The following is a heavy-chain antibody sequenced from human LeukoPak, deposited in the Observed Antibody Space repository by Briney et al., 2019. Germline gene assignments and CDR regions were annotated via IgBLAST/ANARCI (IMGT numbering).Heavy chain of an antibody. Sequence: GGSLRLSCAASGFTFSSYGMHWVLQAPGKGLEWVAVISYDGSNKYYADSVKGRFTISRDNSKNTLYLQMNSLRAEDTAVYYCANDLVVGSGWSLYNDAFDIWGQGTMVTVSS. CDR1: GFTFSSYG. CDR3: ANDLVVGSGWSLYNDAFDI. D-gene: IGHD6-19*01. V-gene: IGHV3-30*18. J-gene: IGHJ3*02. CDR2: ISYDGSNK.